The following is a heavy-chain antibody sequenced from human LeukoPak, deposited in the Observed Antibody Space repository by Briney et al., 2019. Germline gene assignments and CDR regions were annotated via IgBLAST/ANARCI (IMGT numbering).Heavy chain of an antibody. J-gene: IGHJ4*02. D-gene: IGHD3-22*01. CDR2: ISGDGGST. CDR3: AKDSHLYYYDSSGYYLDY. CDR1: GFTFDDYA. Sequence: GGSLRLSCAASGFTFDDYAMHWVRQAPGKDLEWVSLISGDGGSTYCADSVKGRFTISRDNSKNSLYLQMNSLRTEDTALYYCAKDSHLYYYDSSGYYLDYWGQGTLVTVSS. V-gene: IGHV3-43*02.